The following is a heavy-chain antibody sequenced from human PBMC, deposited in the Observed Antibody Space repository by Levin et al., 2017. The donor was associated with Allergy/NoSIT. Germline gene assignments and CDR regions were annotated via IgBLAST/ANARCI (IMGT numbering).Heavy chain of an antibody. D-gene: IGHD3-22*01. CDR2: IYSGGST. J-gene: IGHJ1*01. CDR1: GFTVSSNY. CDR3: ARDSADYYDSSGYYFQH. Sequence: GGSLRLSCAASGFTVSSNYMSWVRQAPGKGLEWVSVIYSGGSTYYADSVKGRFTISRDNSKNTLYLQMNSLRAEDTAVYYCARDSADYYDSSGYYFQHWGQGTLVTVSS. V-gene: IGHV3-66*01.